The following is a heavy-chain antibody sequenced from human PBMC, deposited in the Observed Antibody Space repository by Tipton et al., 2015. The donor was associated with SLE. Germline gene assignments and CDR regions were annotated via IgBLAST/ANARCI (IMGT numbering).Heavy chain of an antibody. D-gene: IGHD6-19*01. CDR3: ARGVRIAVVKGWYFDL. CDR2: FYPGGTT. CDR1: GDSISNYY. J-gene: IGHJ2*01. V-gene: IGHV4-4*07. Sequence: TLSLTCTVSGDSISNYYWSWIRQSAGKGLEWMGRFYPGGTTSYNPSFKSRVTMSADTSKNQFSLKLNSVTAADTAVYYCARGVRIAVVKGWYFDLWARGTLVTVSS.